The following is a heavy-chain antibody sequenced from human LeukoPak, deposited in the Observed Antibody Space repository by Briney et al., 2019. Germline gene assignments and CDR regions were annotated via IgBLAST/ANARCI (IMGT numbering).Heavy chain of an antibody. CDR2: IYYSGST. J-gene: IGHJ2*01. D-gene: IGHD6-19*01. V-gene: IGHV4-59*01. Sequence: SETLSLTCTVSGGSISNYYWSWIRQPPGKGLEWIGYIYYSGSTNYNPSLKSRVTISVDTSKNQFSLKLSSVTAADTAVYYCARDSPYSSGWGEGRYFDLWGRGTLVTVSS. CDR3: ARDSPYSSGWGEGRYFDL. CDR1: GGSISNYY.